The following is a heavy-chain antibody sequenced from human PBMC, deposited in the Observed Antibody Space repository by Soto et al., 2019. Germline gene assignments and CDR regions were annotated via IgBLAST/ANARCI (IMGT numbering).Heavy chain of an antibody. CDR2: INPNSGDT. CDR3: ARDRVAGIWGDAFDI. D-gene: IGHD3-16*01. J-gene: IGHJ3*02. CDR1: GYTFTGYY. Sequence: ASVKVSCKASGYTFTGYYVHWVRQAPGQGLEWMGWINPNSGDTYLAQRFQGRVTMNRDTSIGTAYMDLRSLTSDDTAVYYCARDRVAGIWGDAFDIWGQGTMVTVSS. V-gene: IGHV1-2*02.